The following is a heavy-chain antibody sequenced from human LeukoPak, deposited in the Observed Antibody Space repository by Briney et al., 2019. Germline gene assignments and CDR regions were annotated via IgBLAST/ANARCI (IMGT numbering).Heavy chain of an antibody. J-gene: IGHJ5*02. Sequence: ASVRVSCKASGYTFTGYYMHWVRQAPGQGLEWMGRINPNSGGTNYAQKFQGRVTMTRDTSISTAYMELSRLRSDDTAVYYSARGEYCSGGSCHRNNWFDPWGQGTLVTVSS. CDR1: GYTFTGYY. CDR3: ARGEYCSGGSCHRNNWFDP. D-gene: IGHD2-15*01. CDR2: INPNSGGT. V-gene: IGHV1-2*06.